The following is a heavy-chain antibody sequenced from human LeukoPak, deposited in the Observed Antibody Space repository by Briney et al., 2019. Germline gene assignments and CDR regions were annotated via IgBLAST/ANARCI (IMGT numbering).Heavy chain of an antibody. CDR3: ATGTSGSYYVGIVRPIDY. CDR2: FDPDDGET. D-gene: IGHD1-26*01. Sequence: ASVTVSCKVSGYTLTELPIHWVRQAPGKGLEWMGGFDPDDGETVYAQMFQGRVTMTEDTSSDTASMELSSLRSEDTAVYYCATGTSGSYYVGIVRPIDYWGQGTLVTVSS. V-gene: IGHV1-24*01. J-gene: IGHJ4*02. CDR1: GYTLTELP.